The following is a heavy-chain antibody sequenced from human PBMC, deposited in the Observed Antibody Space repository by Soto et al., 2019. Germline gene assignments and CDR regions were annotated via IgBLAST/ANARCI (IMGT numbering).Heavy chain of an antibody. Sequence: VASVKVSCKASGYTFTSYAMHWVRQAPGQRLEWMGWINARNGNTKYSQKFQGRVTITRDTSASTAYMELSSLRSEDTAVYYCARLKGYDFCSGIPRNDAFDIWGQGTMVTVSS. CDR3: ARLKGYDFCSGIPRNDAFDI. J-gene: IGHJ3*02. V-gene: IGHV1-3*01. CDR2: INARNGNT. CDR1: GYTFTSYA. D-gene: IGHD3-3*01.